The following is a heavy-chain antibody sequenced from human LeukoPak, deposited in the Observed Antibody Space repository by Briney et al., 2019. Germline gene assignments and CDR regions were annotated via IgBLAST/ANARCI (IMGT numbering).Heavy chain of an antibody. V-gene: IGHV4-34*01. J-gene: IGHJ4*02. Sequence: SETLSLTCAVYGGSFSGSYWSWIRQPPGKGLEWIGEINHSGSTNYNPSLKSRVTISIDTPKNQFSLKLRSVTAADTAVYYCTRSPPPGATAYGVVDLWGQGTLVTVSS. D-gene: IGHD3-16*01. CDR3: TRSPPPGATAYGVVDL. CDR2: INHSGST. CDR1: GGSFSGSY.